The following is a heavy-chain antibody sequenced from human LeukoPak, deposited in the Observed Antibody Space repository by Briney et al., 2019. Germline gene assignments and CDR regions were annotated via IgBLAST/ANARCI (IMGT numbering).Heavy chain of an antibody. D-gene: IGHD5-18*01. Sequence: SSETLSLTCAVYGGSFSGYYWSWIRQPPGKGLEWIGEINHSGSTNYNPSLKSRVTISVDTSKNQFSLKLSSVTAADTAVYYCARGDVDTAMKWFDYWGQGTLVTVSS. CDR3: ARGDVDTAMKWFDY. CDR2: INHSGST. V-gene: IGHV4-34*01. CDR1: GGSFSGYY. J-gene: IGHJ4*02.